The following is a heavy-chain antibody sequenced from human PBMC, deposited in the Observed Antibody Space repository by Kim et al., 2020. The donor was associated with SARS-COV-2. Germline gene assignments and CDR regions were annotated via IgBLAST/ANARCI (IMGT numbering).Heavy chain of an antibody. CDR1: GFTFSSYA. Sequence: GGSLRLSCAASGFTFSSYAMSWVRQAPGKGLEWVSAISGSGGSTYYADSVKGRFTISRDNSKNTLYLQMNSLRAEDTAVYYCAKSDCSSTSCSVDYWGQGTLVTVSS. D-gene: IGHD2-2*01. CDR3: AKSDCSSTSCSVDY. J-gene: IGHJ4*02. V-gene: IGHV3-23*01. CDR2: ISGSGGST.